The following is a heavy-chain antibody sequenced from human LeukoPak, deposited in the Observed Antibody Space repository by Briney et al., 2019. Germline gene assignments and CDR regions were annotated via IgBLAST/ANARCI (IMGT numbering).Heavy chain of an antibody. V-gene: IGHV4-39*07. CDR3: AIKPPSGWFGTGWLDP. Sequence: PSEILSLTCTVSSGSISSSTYYWGWIRQPPGKGLEWIGTIYYTGSTYYNPSLKSRVTISVDTSKNQFSLKLNSVTAADTAVYYCAIKPPSGWFGTGWLDPWGQGTLVTVSS. D-gene: IGHD3-10*01. CDR2: IYYTGST. J-gene: IGHJ5*02. CDR1: SGSISSSTYY.